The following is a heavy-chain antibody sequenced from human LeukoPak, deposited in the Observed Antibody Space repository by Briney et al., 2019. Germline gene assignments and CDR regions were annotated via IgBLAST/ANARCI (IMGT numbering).Heavy chain of an antibody. CDR1: GGTFSSYA. J-gene: IGHJ6*02. CDR3: AREGQAVAGTGFYYYYDMDV. V-gene: IGHV1-69*13. Sequence: GASVKVSCKASGGTFSSYAISWVRQAPGQGLEWMGGIIPIFGTANYAQKFQGRVTITADESTSTAYMELSSLGSEDTAVYYCAREGQAVAGTGFYYYYDMDVWGQGTTVTVSS. D-gene: IGHD6-19*01. CDR2: IIPIFGTA.